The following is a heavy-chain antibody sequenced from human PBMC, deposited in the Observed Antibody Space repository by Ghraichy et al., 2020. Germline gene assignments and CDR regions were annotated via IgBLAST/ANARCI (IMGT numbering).Heavy chain of an antibody. D-gene: IGHD4-11*01. V-gene: IGHV3-48*03. CDR3: VREGSSNYHFDY. CDR2: ISNNGSPT. J-gene: IGHJ4*02. CDR1: EFTFSSYK. Sequence: LSLTCVASEFTFSSYKMHWVRQAPGKGLEWVSYISNNGSPTRYPDSVKGRFTISRDNAKNSLYLQMNSLRAEDTAIYYCVREGSSNYHFDYWGQGTLVTVSS.